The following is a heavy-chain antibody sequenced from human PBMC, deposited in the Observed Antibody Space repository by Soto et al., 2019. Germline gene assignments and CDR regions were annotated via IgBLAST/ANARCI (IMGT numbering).Heavy chain of an antibody. D-gene: IGHD3-22*01. CDR1: GGSISSYY. CDR2: IYYSGST. V-gene: IGHV4-59*01. CDR3: ARDYFDSSDYTTNWFDP. Sequence: PSETLSLTCTVSGGSISSYYWSWIRQPPGKRLEWIGYIYYSGSTNYNPSLKSRVTISVDTSKNQFSLKLSSVTAADTAVYYCARDYFDSSDYTTNWFDPWGQGTLVTVSS. J-gene: IGHJ5*02.